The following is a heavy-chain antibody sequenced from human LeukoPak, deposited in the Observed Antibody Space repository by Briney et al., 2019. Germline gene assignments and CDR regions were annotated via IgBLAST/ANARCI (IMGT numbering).Heavy chain of an antibody. D-gene: IGHD1-26*01. CDR3: ARHVGNHKLSALYYFDY. Sequence: SETLSLTCTVSGGSISSYYWSWIRQPAGKGLEWIGRIYTSGSTYYNPSLKSRVTISVDTSKNQFSLKLSSVTAADTAVYYCARHVGNHKLSALYYFDYWGQGTLVTVSS. CDR1: GGSISSYY. CDR2: IYTSGST. J-gene: IGHJ4*02. V-gene: IGHV4-4*07.